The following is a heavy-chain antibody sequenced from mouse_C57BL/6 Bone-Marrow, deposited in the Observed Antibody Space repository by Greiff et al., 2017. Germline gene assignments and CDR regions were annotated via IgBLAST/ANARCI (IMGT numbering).Heavy chain of an antibody. D-gene: IGHD2-4*01. Sequence: EVMLVESGGGLVKPGGSLKLSCAASGFTFSSYAMSWVRQTPEKRLEWVATISDGGSYTYYPDNVKGRFTISRDNAKNNLYLQMSHLKSEDTAMYYCARLRVPYWYFDVWGTGTTVTVSS. CDR3: ARLRVPYWYFDV. CDR1: GFTFSSYA. J-gene: IGHJ1*03. CDR2: ISDGGSYT. V-gene: IGHV5-4*03.